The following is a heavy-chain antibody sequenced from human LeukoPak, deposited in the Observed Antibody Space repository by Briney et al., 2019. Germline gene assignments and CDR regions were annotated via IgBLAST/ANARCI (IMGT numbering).Heavy chain of an antibody. J-gene: IGHJ4*02. D-gene: IGHD3-3*01. CDR1: GFTFSSYG. Sequence: GGSLRLSCAASGFTFSSYGMHWVRQAPGKGLEWVAVISYDGSNKYYADSVKGRFTISRDNSMNTLYLQMNSLRAEDTAVYYCAKDFAYYDFWSGYFDYWGQGTLVTVSS. CDR3: AKDFAYYDFWSGYFDY. CDR2: ISYDGSNK. V-gene: IGHV3-30*18.